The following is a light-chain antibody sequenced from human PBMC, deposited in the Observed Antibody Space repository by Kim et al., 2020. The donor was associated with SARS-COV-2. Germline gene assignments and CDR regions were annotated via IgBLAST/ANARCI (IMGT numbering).Light chain of an antibody. CDR1: QSVSTY. CDR2: DAS. V-gene: IGKV3-11*01. CDR3: QQRSKWPLT. Sequence: LSPGESATLSCRARQSVSTYLAWYQHKPGQAPRLLIYDASARATGIPARFSGSGSETDFTLTISSLETEDFAVYYCQQRSKWPLTFGGGTKVDIK. J-gene: IGKJ4*01.